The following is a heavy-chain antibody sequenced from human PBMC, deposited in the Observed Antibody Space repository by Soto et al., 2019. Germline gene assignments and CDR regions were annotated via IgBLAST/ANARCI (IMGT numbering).Heavy chain of an antibody. D-gene: IGHD6-19*01. V-gene: IGHV1-3*01. CDR1: GYTFTVYA. J-gene: IGHJ6*02. Sequence: QVQLLQSGAEVKMPGASVKVSCKASGYTFTVYAIHWVRQGPGQRLEWMGWINAGNGDTKYSQKFQGRVTVTRDTSASTAYMELSSLRSEDTAVYYCARDLSGNSYYGMDVWGQGTTVIVSS. CDR3: ARDLSGNSYYGMDV. CDR2: INAGNGDT.